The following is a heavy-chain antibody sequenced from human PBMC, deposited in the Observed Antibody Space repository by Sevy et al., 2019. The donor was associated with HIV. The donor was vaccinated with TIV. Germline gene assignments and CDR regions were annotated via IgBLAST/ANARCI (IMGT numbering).Heavy chain of an antibody. CDR3: ARHAREAWRGSGVYYNVTDGFDP. CDR1: GFNIADYY. Sequence: GGSLRLSCTGSGFNIADYYMTWVRQAPGKGLDWVGFIITKNHGGTPEYGASVKGRFTISRDDSKNTIYLEMHSLKTEDTGIYYCARHAREAWRGSGVYYNVTDGFDPWGQGTLVTVSS. V-gene: IGHV3-49*04. CDR2: IITKNHGGTP. J-gene: IGHJ5*02. D-gene: IGHD3-10*01.